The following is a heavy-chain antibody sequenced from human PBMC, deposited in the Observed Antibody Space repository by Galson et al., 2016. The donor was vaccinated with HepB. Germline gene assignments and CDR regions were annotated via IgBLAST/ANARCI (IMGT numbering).Heavy chain of an antibody. V-gene: IGHV3-30-3*01. CDR1: GFTFRRYA. CDR2: ISNDGSSK. Sequence: SLRLSCAASGFTFRRYAMHWVRQAPGKGLEWVAVISNDGSSKYYADSVKGRFTISRDNSKNTLYLQLNSLRAEDTAMYFRGESGTRDAWGQGTLVTVFS. J-gene: IGHJ5*02. D-gene: IGHD3-3*01. CDR3: GESGTRDA.